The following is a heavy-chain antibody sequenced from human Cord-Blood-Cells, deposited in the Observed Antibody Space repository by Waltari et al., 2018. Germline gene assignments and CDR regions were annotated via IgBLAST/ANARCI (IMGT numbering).Heavy chain of an antibody. J-gene: IGHJ2*01. Sequence: QVQPLQSGAEVQKPVASVKVSCKASEQTVSGYYMLSVRQAPGQGLEWMGWINPNSGGTNYAQKFQGRVTMTRDTSISTAYMELSRLRSDDTAVYYCACPLGGRHFDLWGRGTLVTVSS. V-gene: IGHV1-2*02. CDR3: ACPLGGRHFDL. CDR2: INPNSGGT. CDR1: EQTVSGYY. D-gene: IGHD1-26*01.